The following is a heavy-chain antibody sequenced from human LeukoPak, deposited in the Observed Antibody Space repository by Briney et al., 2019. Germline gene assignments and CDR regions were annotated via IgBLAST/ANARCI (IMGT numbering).Heavy chain of an antibody. J-gene: IGHJ3*02. Sequence: ASVNVSCKASGYTFTSNGISWVRQAPGQGLEWMAWISPYNGDTTYAQELQGRVTVTTDASTSTAYMELRSLRSDDTAMYFCARLRGGIYSSRDAFDIWGQGTMVTVSS. CDR2: ISPYNGDT. V-gene: IGHV1-18*01. D-gene: IGHD6-19*01. CDR3: ARLRGGIYSSRDAFDI. CDR1: GYTFTSNG.